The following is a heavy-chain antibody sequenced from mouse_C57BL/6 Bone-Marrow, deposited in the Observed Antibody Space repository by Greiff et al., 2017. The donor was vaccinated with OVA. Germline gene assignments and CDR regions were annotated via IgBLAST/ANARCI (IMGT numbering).Heavy chain of an antibody. CDR3: ARRGNYYGSSFPFAY. D-gene: IGHD1-1*01. J-gene: IGHJ3*01. CDR2: ISSGSSTI. Sequence: EVQLVESGGGLVKPGGSLKLSCAASGFTFSDYGMHWVRQAPEKGLEWVAYISSGSSTIYYADTEKGRFTISRDNAKNTRFLQMTSLRSEDTAMYYGARRGNYYGSSFPFAYWGQGTLVTVSA. CDR1: GFTFSDYG. V-gene: IGHV5-17*01.